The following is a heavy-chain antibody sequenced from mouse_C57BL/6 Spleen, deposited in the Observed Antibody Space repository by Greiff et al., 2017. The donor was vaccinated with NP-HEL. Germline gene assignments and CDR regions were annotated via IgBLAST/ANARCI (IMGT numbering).Heavy chain of an antibody. V-gene: IGHV5-17*01. CDR2: ISSGSSTI. J-gene: IGHJ4*01. Sequence: EVKLVESGGGLVKPGGSLKLSCAASGFTFSDYGMHWVRQAPEKGLEWVAYISSGSSTIYYADTVKGRFTISRDNAKNTLFLQMTSLRSEDTAMYYCARPFAAYYYAMDYWGQGTSVTVSS. CDR1: GFTFSDYG. D-gene: IGHD6-1*01. CDR3: ARPFAAYYYAMDY.